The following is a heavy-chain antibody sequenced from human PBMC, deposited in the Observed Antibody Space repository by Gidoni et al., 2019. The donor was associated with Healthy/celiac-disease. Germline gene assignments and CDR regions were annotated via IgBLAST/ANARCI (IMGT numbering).Heavy chain of an antibody. J-gene: IGHJ4*02. CDR3: AKDLYPGQAAIAWDNDY. CDR1: GLPFSTYA. D-gene: IGHD2-2*02. Sequence: EVQLLESGGGLVQPGGSLRLSCAASGLPFSTYAMSWVRQAPGKGLEWVSAIGGSGGSTYYADSVKGRFTISRDNSKNTLYLQMNSLRAEDTAVYYCAKDLYPGQAAIAWDNDYWGQGTLVTVSS. CDR2: IGGSGGST. V-gene: IGHV3-23*01.